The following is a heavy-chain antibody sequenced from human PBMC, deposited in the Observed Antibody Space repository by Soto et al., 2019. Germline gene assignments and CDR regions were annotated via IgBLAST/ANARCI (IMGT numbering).Heavy chain of an antibody. V-gene: IGHV3-15*07. CDR3: ATGRGGSAYVHGAY. CDR1: GFSFTSAW. CDR2: IKTNIDGGAT. J-gene: IGHJ4*02. Sequence: EVQLVESGGGLVKPGGSLRLSCAASGFSFTSAWMNWVRQIPGKGLEWVGRIKTNIDGGATDYSAPVKGRFTISRDDSKDPVYLQMNSLKTEDTAVYYCATGRGGSAYVHGAYWGQGALVTVSS. D-gene: IGHD5-12*01.